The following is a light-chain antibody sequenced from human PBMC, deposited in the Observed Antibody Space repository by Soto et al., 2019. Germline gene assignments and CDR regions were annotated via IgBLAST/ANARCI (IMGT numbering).Light chain of an antibody. CDR1: QTTSAKY. V-gene: IGKV3-20*01. Sequence: EIELTQSPGTLSLSPGESATLSCRVSQTTSAKYVAWYQQRRGLAPRLLVYGASKRAAGIPDRFRGSGSGSEFSLTISGLEPEDFAVYFCQHFGSSPPVIFGQGTRLEI. J-gene: IGKJ5*01. CDR2: GAS. CDR3: QHFGSSPPVI.